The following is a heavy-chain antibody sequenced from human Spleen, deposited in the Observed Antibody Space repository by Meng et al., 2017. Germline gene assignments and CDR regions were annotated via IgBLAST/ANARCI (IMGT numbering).Heavy chain of an antibody. CDR3: ARSPIDKYDLSALPLDY. J-gene: IGHJ4*01. V-gene: IGHV3-21*06. CDR1: GFTFSSYS. D-gene: IGHD3-16*01. CDR2: ISSSSSYI. Sequence: GGSLRLSCAASGFTFSSYSMNWVRQAPGKGLEWVSSISSSSSYIYYADSVKGRFTISRDNSKNTVFLQINSLRVEDTAVYYCARSPIDKYDLSALPLDYWGQGTQVNVSS.